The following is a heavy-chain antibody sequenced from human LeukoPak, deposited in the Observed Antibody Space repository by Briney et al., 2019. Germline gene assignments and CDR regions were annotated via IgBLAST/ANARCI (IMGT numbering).Heavy chain of an antibody. CDR2: ISWDGGST. Sequence: GGSLRLSCAASGFTFDDYAMHWVRQAPGKGLEWVSLISWDGGSTYYADSVKGRFTISRDNSKNSLYLQMNSLRAEDTALYYCAKDISGDGYNYVGGFDYWGQGTLVTVSP. V-gene: IGHV3-43D*03. CDR3: AKDISGDGYNYVGGFDY. CDR1: GFTFDDYA. D-gene: IGHD5-24*01. J-gene: IGHJ4*02.